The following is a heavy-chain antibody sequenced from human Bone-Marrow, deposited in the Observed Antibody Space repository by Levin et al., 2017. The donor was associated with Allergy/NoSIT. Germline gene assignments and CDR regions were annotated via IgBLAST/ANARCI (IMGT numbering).Heavy chain of an antibody. D-gene: IGHD6-19*01. CDR2: ISGSGGST. Sequence: HGESLKISCAASGFTFSSYAMSWVRQAPGKGLEWVSAISGSGGSTYYADSVKGRFTISRDNSKNTLYLQMNSLRAEDTAVYYCAKPIAVAGLASDAFDIWGQGTMVTVSS. V-gene: IGHV3-23*01. CDR3: AKPIAVAGLASDAFDI. CDR1: GFTFSSYA. J-gene: IGHJ3*02.